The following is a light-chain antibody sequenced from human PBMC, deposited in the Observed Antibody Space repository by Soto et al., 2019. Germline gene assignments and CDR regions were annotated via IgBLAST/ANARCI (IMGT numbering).Light chain of an antibody. V-gene: IGLV1-40*01. CDR3: QSYDSSLSGSRV. Sequence: QSVLTQPPSVSGAPGQRVTISCTGSSSNIGAGYDVHWYQQLPGTAPKLLIYGNSNRPSGVPVRFSGSKSGTSASLAITGLQAEAEADYYCQSYDSSLSGSRVFGTGTKLTVL. CDR2: GNS. CDR1: SSNIGAGYD. J-gene: IGLJ1*01.